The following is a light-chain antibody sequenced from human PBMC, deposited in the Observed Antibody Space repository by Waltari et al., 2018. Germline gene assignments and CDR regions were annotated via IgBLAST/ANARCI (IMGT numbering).Light chain of an antibody. Sequence: QSALTQPRSVSGSPGQSVTISCTGTSRDVGGYKLFSWYQQHPGKAPKPMIYDVSERPSGVPDRFSGSKSGNTASLTISGLQAEDEADYYCCSHAGSYVIFGGGTKLTVL. V-gene: IGLV2-11*01. CDR3: CSHAGSYVI. CDR1: SRDVGGYKL. J-gene: IGLJ2*01. CDR2: DVS.